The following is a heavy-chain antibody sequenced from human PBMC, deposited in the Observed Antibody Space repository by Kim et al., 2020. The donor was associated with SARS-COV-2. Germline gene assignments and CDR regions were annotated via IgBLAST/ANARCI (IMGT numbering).Heavy chain of an antibody. CDR2: ISSSGSTR. Sequence: GGSLRLSCAASGFTFSDYDMSWVRQAPGKGLEWVSYISSSGSTRYYADSVKGRFTISRDNDKNTLYLQMHSLRAEDTAVYYCARDGESYYDFWSGYEWSSYYYYRMDVWGPGDTVPVSS. D-gene: IGHD3-3*01. CDR3: ARDGESYYDFWSGYEWSSYYYYRMDV. V-gene: IGHV3-11*01. J-gene: IGHJ6*02. CDR1: GFTFSDYD.